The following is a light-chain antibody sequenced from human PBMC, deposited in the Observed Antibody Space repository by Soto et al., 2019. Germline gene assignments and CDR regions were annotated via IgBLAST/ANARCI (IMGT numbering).Light chain of an antibody. Sequence: DIVLTQSPATLSLSPGERATLSCRASQSVGNSLAWYQQKPGQAPRLLISDASNRATGIPARFSGSGSGTDFILTISSLEPEDCAVYYCQQRTNWPPWTFGQGTKVEIK. CDR1: QSVGNS. CDR2: DAS. J-gene: IGKJ1*01. V-gene: IGKV3-11*01. CDR3: QQRTNWPPWT.